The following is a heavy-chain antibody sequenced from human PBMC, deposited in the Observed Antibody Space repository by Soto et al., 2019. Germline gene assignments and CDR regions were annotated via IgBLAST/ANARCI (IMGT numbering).Heavy chain of an antibody. CDR1: GFTFSSYA. CDR2: IGSNGGST. V-gene: IGHV3-23*01. D-gene: IGHD3-10*01. J-gene: IGHJ4*02. Sequence: GSLRLSCATSGFTFSSYAMTWVRQAPGKGLEWVSVIGSNGGSTYYADSVKGRFAISRDNSKNTLYLQMNSLRAEDTAVYYCAKDQVAYGSGLFDYWGQGTLVTVSS. CDR3: AKDQVAYGSGLFDY.